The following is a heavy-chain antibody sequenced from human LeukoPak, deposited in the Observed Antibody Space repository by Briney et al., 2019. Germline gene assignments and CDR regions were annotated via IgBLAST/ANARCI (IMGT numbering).Heavy chain of an antibody. CDR3: ARERSTTINTYYFDS. D-gene: IGHD4-11*01. Sequence: PSETLSLTCTVSGGSISGYYWNWIRQPAGKGLEWIGRMYVSGNTNYNPSLKSRVAMSLDTSTNQFSLQLTSVTAADTAVYYCARERSTTINTYYFDSWGQGTLVTVSS. CDR1: GGSISGYY. CDR2: MYVSGNT. V-gene: IGHV4-4*07. J-gene: IGHJ4*02.